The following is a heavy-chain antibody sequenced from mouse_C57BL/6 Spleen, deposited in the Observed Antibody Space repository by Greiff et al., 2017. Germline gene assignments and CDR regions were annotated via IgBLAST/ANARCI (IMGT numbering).Heavy chain of an antibody. Sequence: QVQLQQSGPELVKPGASVKISCKASGYAFSSSWMNWVKQRPGKGLEWIGRIYPGDGDTNYNGKFKGKATLTADKTSSTAYMQLSSLTSEDSAVYFCARKGIYDYDEAFAYWGQGTLVTVSA. CDR3: ARKGIYDYDEAFAY. CDR2: IYPGDGDT. CDR1: GYAFSSSW. J-gene: IGHJ3*01. V-gene: IGHV1-82*01. D-gene: IGHD2-4*01.